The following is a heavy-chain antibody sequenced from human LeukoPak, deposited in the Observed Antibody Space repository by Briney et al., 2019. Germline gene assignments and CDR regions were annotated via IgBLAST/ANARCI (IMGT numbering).Heavy chain of an antibody. CDR2: IGSSGTTI. CDR3: AKASAMIVVVSKHFDY. D-gene: IGHD3-22*01. V-gene: IGHV3-48*03. J-gene: IGHJ4*02. CDR1: GFTFSSYE. Sequence: GRSLRLSCAASGFTFSSYEMNWVRQAPGKGLEWVSYIGSSGTTIYYADSVKGRFTISRDNAKNLLYLQMNSLRAEYTAVYYCAKASAMIVVVSKHFDYWGQGTLVTVYS.